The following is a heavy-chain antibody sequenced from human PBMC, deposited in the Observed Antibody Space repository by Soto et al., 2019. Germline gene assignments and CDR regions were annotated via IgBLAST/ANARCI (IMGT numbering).Heavy chain of an antibody. V-gene: IGHV5-51*01. J-gene: IGHJ3*02. CDR1: GYSFTSYW. CDR3: AACSSTSCYRADAFDI. D-gene: IGHD2-2*02. Sequence: EVQLVQSGAEVKKPGESLKISCKGSGYSFTSYWIGWVRQMPGKGLEWMGIIYPGDSDTRYSPSFQGQVTISADKSISTAYLQWSSLKASHTAMYYSAACSSTSCYRADAFDIWGQGTMVTVSS. CDR2: IYPGDSDT.